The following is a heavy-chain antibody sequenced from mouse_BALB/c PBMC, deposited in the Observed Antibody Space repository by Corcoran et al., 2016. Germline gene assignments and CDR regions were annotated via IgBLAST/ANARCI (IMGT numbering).Heavy chain of an antibody. V-gene: IGHV3-6*02. CDR1: GYSITSAYY. CDR2: ISYDGSN. J-gene: IGHJ2*01. CDR3: ATLLRPFDY. Sequence: DVQLQESGPGLVKPSQSLSLTCSVTGYSITSAYYWNWIRQLPGNKLEWMGYISYDGSNNYTPSLKNRISITRDTSKNQFFLKLNSVTTEDTATYFCATLLRPFDYWGQGTTLTFSS. D-gene: IGHD1-2*01.